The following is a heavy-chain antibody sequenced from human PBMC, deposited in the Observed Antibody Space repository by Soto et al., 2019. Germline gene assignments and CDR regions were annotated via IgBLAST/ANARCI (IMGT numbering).Heavy chain of an antibody. Sequence: ASVKVSCKASGYTFTGYYMHWVRQAPGQGLEWMGWINPNSGGTNYAQKFQGWVTMTGDTSISTAYMELSRLRSDDTAVYYCARDQGVAAAAYGSLGGGMDVWGQGTTVTVSS. CDR1: GYTFTGYY. D-gene: IGHD6-13*01. V-gene: IGHV1-2*04. J-gene: IGHJ6*02. CDR3: ARDQGVAAAAYGSLGGGMDV. CDR2: INPNSGGT.